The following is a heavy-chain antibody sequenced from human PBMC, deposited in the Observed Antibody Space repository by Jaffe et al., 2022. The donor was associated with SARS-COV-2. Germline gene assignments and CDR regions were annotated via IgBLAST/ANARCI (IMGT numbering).Heavy chain of an antibody. CDR3: TRETTYYYYMDV. J-gene: IGHJ6*03. V-gene: IGHV3-48*02. CDR2: ISASSTTI. Sequence: EVHLVESGGHLAQPGGSLRLSCAASGFTFSSYSMNWVRQAPGKGLEWVSYISASSTTIYYAESVKGRFSISRDNAKNSVYLQMNSLRDEDTAVYYCTRETTYYYYMDVWGNGTTVTVSS. CDR1: GFTFSSYS.